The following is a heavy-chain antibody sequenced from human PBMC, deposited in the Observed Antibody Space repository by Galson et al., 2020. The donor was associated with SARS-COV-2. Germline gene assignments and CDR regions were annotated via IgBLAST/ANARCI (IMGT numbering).Heavy chain of an antibody. J-gene: IGHJ6*02. CDR3: ATAPVLRGYGPNYYYYCGMDG. CDR2: FHPEDGET. V-gene: IGHV1-24*01. Sequence: ASVKVSCKVSGYTLTELSMHWVRQAPGKGLEWMGGFHPEDGETIYAQKFQGRVTMTEDTSTDTAYMELSSLRSEDTAVYYCATAPVLRGYGPNYYYYCGMDGWGQGTTVTVSS. CDR1: GYTLTELS. D-gene: IGHD5-18*01.